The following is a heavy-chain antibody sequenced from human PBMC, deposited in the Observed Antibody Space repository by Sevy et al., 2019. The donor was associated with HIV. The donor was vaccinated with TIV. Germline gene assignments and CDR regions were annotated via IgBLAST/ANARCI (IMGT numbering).Heavy chain of an antibody. Sequence: GGSLRLSGAASGFTFSTYTMNWVRQAPGKGLEWVSAISGSGGSTYYADSVKGRFTISRDKSKNTLYLQMNNLRAEDTAVYYCAKGDSTFYGMDVWGQGTTVTVSS. J-gene: IGHJ6*02. CDR1: GFTFSTYT. V-gene: IGHV3-23*01. D-gene: IGHD6-13*01. CDR3: AKGDSTFYGMDV. CDR2: ISGSGGST.